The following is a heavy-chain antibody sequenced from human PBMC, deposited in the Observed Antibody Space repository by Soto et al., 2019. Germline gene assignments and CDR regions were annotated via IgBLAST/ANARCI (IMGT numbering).Heavy chain of an antibody. V-gene: IGHV3-30-3*01. Sequence: QVQLVQSGGGVVQAGNSLRLSCTASGLTFTSSSFHWVRQAPGKGLEWVAVISENGDRQYSTESVRGRFLISRDSSKNTVYLQMNSLRPEDTGVYFCARRLATTVSALGYWRQGALVTVSS. D-gene: IGHD4-17*01. J-gene: IGHJ4*02. CDR1: GLTFTSSS. CDR2: ISENGDRQ. CDR3: ARRLATTVSALGY.